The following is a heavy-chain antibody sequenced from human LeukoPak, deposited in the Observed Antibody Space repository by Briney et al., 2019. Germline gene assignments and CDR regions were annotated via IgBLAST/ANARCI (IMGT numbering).Heavy chain of an antibody. Sequence: PGGSLRLSCAASGFTFDDYAMHWVRQAPGKGLEWVPGISWNSGSIGYADSVKGRFTISRDNSKNTLYLQMNSLRAEDTAVYFCARSRDGYKRFDSWGQGTLVTVSS. CDR3: ARSRDGYKRFDS. D-gene: IGHD5-24*01. CDR2: ISWNSGSI. J-gene: IGHJ4*02. CDR1: GFTFDDYA. V-gene: IGHV3-9*01.